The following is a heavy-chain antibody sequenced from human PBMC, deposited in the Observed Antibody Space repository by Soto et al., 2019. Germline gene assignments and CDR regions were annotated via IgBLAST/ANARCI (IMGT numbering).Heavy chain of an antibody. D-gene: IGHD2-2*01. CDR3: ARHVVVPGAIGGGWFDP. Sequence: DTLSPIGTVSGAYISSRSSNWLWIRQPPRKGLGWTGSIYCRASSYYIPSLTSRVTRSVDTSKLQFALKRSSGTAAHTAVYYCARHVVVPGAIGGGWFDPWGEGTLVTVSS. CDR1: GAYISSRSSN. V-gene: IGHV4-39*01. CDR2: IYCRASS. J-gene: IGHJ5*02.